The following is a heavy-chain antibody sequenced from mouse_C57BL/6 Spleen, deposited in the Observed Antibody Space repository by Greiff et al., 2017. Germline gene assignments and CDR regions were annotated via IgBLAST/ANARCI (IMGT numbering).Heavy chain of an antibody. CDR1: GYSITSGYY. D-gene: IGHD2-5*01. CDR2: ISYDGSN. CDR3: AREDYSNYGGFAY. Sequence: VQLQQSGPGLVKPSQSLSLTCSVTGYSITSGYYWNWIRQFPGNKLEWMGYISYDGSNNYNPSLKNRISITRDTSKNQFFLKLNSVTTEDTATYYCAREDYSNYGGFAYWGQGTLVTVSA. J-gene: IGHJ3*01. V-gene: IGHV3-6*01.